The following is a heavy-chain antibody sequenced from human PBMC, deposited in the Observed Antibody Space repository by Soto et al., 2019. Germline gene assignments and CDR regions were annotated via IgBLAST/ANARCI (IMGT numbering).Heavy chain of an antibody. J-gene: IGHJ6*03. Sequence: GESLKISCAGSGFAFSSAWMNWVRQAPGKGLEWVANINPDGSTKDYVDSVRDRFTISRDNAKKSLYLQMNSLRAEDAAVYYCARAGYGSGSSTISYYFYYMDVWGKGTTVTVSS. CDR3: ARAGYGSGSSTISYYFYYMDV. V-gene: IGHV3-7*04. CDR1: GFAFSSAW. CDR2: INPDGSTK. D-gene: IGHD3-10*01.